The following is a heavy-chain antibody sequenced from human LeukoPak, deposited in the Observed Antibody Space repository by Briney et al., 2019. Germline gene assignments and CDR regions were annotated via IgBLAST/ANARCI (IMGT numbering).Heavy chain of an antibody. D-gene: IGHD1-14*01. CDR2: MNPNSGNT. CDR3: ASLRKRYYYYYGMDV. Sequence: VSVKVSCKASGYTFTSYDINWVRQATGQGLEWMGWMNPNSGNTGYAQKFQGRVTMTRNTSISTAYMELSSLRSEDTAVYYCASLRKRYYYYYGMDVWGQGTTVTVSS. V-gene: IGHV1-8*01. J-gene: IGHJ6*02. CDR1: GYTFTSYD.